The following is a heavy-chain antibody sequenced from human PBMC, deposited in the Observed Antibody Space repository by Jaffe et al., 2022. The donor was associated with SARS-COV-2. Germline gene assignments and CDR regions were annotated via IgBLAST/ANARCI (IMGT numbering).Heavy chain of an antibody. CDR3: AKRGGYHDE. V-gene: IGHV3-23*01. Sequence: EVQLLESGGGLVQPGESLRLSCTASGFTFNNFAMTWVRQAPGQGLEWVSTISDSGGGGSTYYADSVKGRFTISRDNSKNTLYLQMNSLRAEDTAIYYCAKRGGYHDEWGQGTLVTVSS. CDR2: ISDSGGGGST. D-gene: IGHD5-12*01. J-gene: IGHJ4*02. CDR1: GFTFNNFA.